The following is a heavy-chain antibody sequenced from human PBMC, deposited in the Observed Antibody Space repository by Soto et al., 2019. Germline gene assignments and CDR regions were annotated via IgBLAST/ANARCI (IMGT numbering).Heavy chain of an antibody. D-gene: IGHD3-10*01. J-gene: IGHJ6*02. Sequence: PSETLSLTCTVSGGSINSGDDYWTWVRQPPGKGLEWIGNVFHSGSTYYTPSLQSRVTISLDTSKNHFSLKLSSVTPADTAVYYCARDRYYGSGTYYNFYSGMDVWGQGTTVTVSS. CDR3: ARDRYYGSGTYYNFYSGMDV. V-gene: IGHV4-30-4*01. CDR2: VFHSGST. CDR1: GGSINSGDDY.